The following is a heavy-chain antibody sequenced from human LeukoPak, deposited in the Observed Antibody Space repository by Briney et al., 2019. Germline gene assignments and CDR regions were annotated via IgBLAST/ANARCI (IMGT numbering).Heavy chain of an antibody. D-gene: IGHD5-24*01. J-gene: IGHJ6*02. CDR1: GFTVSSNY. Sequence: PGGSLRLSCAASGFTVSSNYMSWVRQAPGKGLEWVSVIYSGGSTYYADSVKGRFTISRDNSKNTLYLQMNSLRAEDTAVYYCARDSIRDGYNYDYYYGMDVWGQGTTVTVSS. CDR2: IYSGGST. CDR3: ARDSIRDGYNYDYYYGMDV. V-gene: IGHV3-66*01.